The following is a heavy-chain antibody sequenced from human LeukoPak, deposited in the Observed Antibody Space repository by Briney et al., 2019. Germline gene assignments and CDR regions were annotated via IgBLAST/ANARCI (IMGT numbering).Heavy chain of an antibody. V-gene: IGHV3-74*01. CDR1: GFSFSSYW. J-gene: IGHJ3*02. CDR2: INGDGSST. CDR3: ARAGSGTFDI. Sequence: PGGSLRLSCAASGFSFSSYWMHWVRQAPGKGLVWVSRINGDGSSTRYADSVKGRFTISRDNAKNTLYLQMDSLRDDDTAVYYCARAGSGTFDIWGQGTVVTVSS. D-gene: IGHD3-10*01.